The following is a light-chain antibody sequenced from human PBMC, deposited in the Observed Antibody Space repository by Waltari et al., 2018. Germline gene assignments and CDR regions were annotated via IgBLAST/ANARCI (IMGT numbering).Light chain of an antibody. CDR2: GKD. Sequence: SAELAQDPAVSVALGQTIRITFQGDSLRTSFASWYQLKPGQSPLLVIYGKDKRPSGIPDRISGYSSGTTSSLTITEAQAEDEADYYCSSRNGRADQVVFAGGTKVTVL. CDR3: SSRNGRADQVV. J-gene: IGLJ3*02. CDR1: SLRTSF. V-gene: IGLV3-19*01.